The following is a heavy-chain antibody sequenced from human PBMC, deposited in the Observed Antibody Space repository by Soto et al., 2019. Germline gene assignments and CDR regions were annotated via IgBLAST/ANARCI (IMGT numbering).Heavy chain of an antibody. CDR1: GFTFSSYA. V-gene: IGHV3-23*01. Sequence: GGSLRLSCAASGFTFSSYAMSWVRQAPGKGLEWVSAISGSGGSTYYADSVKGRFTISRDNSKNTLYLQMNSLRAEDTAVYYCADRTYYDFWSGYSTEYFQHWGQGTLVTVSS. CDR3: ADRTYYDFWSGYSTEYFQH. J-gene: IGHJ1*01. CDR2: ISGSGGST. D-gene: IGHD3-3*01.